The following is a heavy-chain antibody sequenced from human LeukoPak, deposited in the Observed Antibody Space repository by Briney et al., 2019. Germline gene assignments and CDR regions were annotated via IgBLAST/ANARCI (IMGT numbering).Heavy chain of an antibody. CDR2: ISSSGSTI. D-gene: IGHD3-3*01. CDR3: AGCSHRYDFWSGYYRTDLDY. V-gene: IGHV3-11*04. Sequence: GRSLRLSCAASGFTFSDYYMSWIRQAPGKGLEWVSYISSSGSTIYYADSVKGRFTISRDNAKNSLYLQMNSLRAEDTAVYYCAGCSHRYDFWSGYYRTDLDYWGQGTLVTVSS. J-gene: IGHJ4*02. CDR1: GFTFSDYY.